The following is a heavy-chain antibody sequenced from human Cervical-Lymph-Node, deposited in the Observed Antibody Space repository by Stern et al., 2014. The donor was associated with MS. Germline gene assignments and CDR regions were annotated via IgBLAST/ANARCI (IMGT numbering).Heavy chain of an antibody. D-gene: IGHD6-13*01. CDR2: IIPSFGTA. J-gene: IGHJ6*02. Sequence: QVQLVQSGAEVKKPGSSLKVSCKASGGTFTSYAISWVRQAPGQGLEWMGGIIPSFGTANYEQKFQRRVTITADESTSTAYMELSSLRSEDTAVYYCARDRLAAAGSLYYYGMDVWGQGTTVTVSS. V-gene: IGHV1-69*01. CDR3: ARDRLAAAGSLYYYGMDV. CDR1: GGTFTSYA.